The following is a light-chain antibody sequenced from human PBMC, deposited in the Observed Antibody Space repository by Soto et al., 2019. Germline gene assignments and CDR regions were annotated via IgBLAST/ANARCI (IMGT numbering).Light chain of an antibody. CDR3: AAWDDSLNGLV. Sequence: QSVLTQPPSASGTPGQRVTISCSGSSSNIGSNTVNWYQQLPGTAPKLLIYSNNQRPSGVPDRFSGSKSGTSASLAISGLECEGDAGYYCAAWDDSLNGLVFGGGTKLTVL. CDR1: SSNIGSNT. V-gene: IGLV1-44*01. J-gene: IGLJ2*01. CDR2: SNN.